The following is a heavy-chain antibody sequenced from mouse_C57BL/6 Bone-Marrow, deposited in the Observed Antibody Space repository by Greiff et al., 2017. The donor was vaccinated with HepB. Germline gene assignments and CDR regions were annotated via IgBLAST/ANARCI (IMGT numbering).Heavy chain of an antibody. V-gene: IGHV1-47*01. CDR3: ATYGSSPWYFDV. CDR2: FHPYNDDT. CDR1: GYTFTTYP. Sequence: QVQLQHSGAELVKPGASVKMSCKASGYTFTTYPIEWMKQNHGKSLEWIGNFHPYNDDTKYNEKFKGKATLTVEKSSSTVYLELSRLTSDDSAVYYCATYGSSPWYFDVWGTGTTVTVSS. J-gene: IGHJ1*03. D-gene: IGHD1-1*01.